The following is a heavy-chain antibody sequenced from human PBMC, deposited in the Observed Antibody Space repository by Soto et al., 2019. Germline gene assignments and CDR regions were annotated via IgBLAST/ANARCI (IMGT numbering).Heavy chain of an antibody. CDR1: GFTFSSYE. J-gene: IGHJ4*02. V-gene: IGHV3-48*03. D-gene: IGHD3-3*01. CDR2: ITRSDSPT. CDR3: ARVWSGYSGVDF. Sequence: EVQLVESGGGLVQPGGSLRLSCAASGFTFSSYEMNWVRQAPGKGLEWISYITRSDSPTHYPDPGKGRFTISRDNAENSLYLQMNSLRAEDTAIYYCARVWSGYSGVDFWGQGTLVTVSS.